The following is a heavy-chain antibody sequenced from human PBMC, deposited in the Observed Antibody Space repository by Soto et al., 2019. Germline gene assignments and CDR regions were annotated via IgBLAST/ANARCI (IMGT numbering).Heavy chain of an antibody. V-gene: IGHV4-31*02. J-gene: IGHJ6*02. CDR1: GGSISRGGYY. Sequence: SETLSLTWTVSGGSISRGGYYWSWIRQHPGKGLEWIGYIYYRGSTYYNPSLKSRVTISVDTSKNQVSLKLSSVTAADTAVYYCARDRKGQNYYYYGMDVWGQGTTVTVSS. CDR2: IYYRGST. CDR3: ARDRKGQNYYYYGMDV.